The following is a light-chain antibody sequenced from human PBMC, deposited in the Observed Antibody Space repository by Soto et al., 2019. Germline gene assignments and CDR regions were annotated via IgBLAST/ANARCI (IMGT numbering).Light chain of an antibody. CDR2: EVS. V-gene: IGLV2-14*01. J-gene: IGLJ1*01. Sequence: QSVLTQPASVSGSPGQSITISCTGTSSDVGGYNYVSWYQQHPGKVPKLMIYEVSNRPSGVSNRFSGSKSGNTASLTISGLQAEDEADYYCSSYTITSTYVFGTGTKVTVL. CDR1: SSDVGGYNY. CDR3: SSYTITSTYV.